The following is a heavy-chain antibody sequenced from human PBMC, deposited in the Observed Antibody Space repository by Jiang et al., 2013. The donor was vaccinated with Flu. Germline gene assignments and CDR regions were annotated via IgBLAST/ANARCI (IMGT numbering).Heavy chain of an antibody. CDR2: FMPIFGTT. V-gene: IGHV1-69*01. CDR3: ARDATGYGSSWYTL. J-gene: IGHJ4*02. Sequence: SGAEVKKPGSSLRVSCKASGGTLSSYASNWVRQAPGQGLDWMGGFMPIFGTTTYAQKFQGRITITADESTTTAYMELRSLRSEDTAIYYCARDATGYGSSWYTLWGQGTLVTVSS. CDR1: GGTLSSYA. D-gene: IGHD6-13*01.